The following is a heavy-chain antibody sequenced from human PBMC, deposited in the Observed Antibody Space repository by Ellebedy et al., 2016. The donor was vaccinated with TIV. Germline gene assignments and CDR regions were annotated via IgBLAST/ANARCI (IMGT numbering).Heavy chain of an antibody. CDR2: ISSSGSYI. Sequence: PGGSLRLSCVGSGFTFSSYTMSWIRQAPGKGLGWVSSISSSGSYIYSADSLKGRFTISRDDAKNSLYLQMNSLRAEDTAVYYCARDTKGVAGGFDYWGQGTLVTVSS. CDR1: GFTFSSYT. D-gene: IGHD6-19*01. V-gene: IGHV3-21*01. J-gene: IGHJ4*02. CDR3: ARDTKGVAGGFDY.